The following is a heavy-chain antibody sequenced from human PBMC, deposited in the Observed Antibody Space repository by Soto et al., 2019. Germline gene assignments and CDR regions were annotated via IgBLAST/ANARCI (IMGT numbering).Heavy chain of an antibody. J-gene: IGHJ6*02. D-gene: IGHD7-27*01. CDR1: GFSLSTNGAG. Sequence: QITLKESGPTLVKPTQTLTMTCTFYGFSLSTNGAGVVWIRQPPGKALEWLALIYGNEDKRYSPSLKSRLTITKDTSKSQLALTVTNMDPVDTSTYYCARRPTWGIDGLGGWGRVTTVTVSS. CDR2: IYGNEDK. V-gene: IGHV2-5*01. CDR3: ARRPTWGIDGLGG.